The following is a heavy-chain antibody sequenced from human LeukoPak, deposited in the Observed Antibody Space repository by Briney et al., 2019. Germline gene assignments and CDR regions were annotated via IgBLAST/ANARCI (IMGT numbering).Heavy chain of an antibody. V-gene: IGHV4-59*01. J-gene: IGHJ4*02. D-gene: IGHD6-19*01. CDR2: IYYTGST. Sequence: SETLSLTCTVSGGSISGFYWSWIRQPPGKGLDWIGYIYYTGSTNYNPSLKGRVIISLDMSKNQFSLKLNSVTAADTAVYYCTRVGSQGQPGYWGQGTLVTVSS. CDR1: GGSISGFY. CDR3: TRVGSQGQPGY.